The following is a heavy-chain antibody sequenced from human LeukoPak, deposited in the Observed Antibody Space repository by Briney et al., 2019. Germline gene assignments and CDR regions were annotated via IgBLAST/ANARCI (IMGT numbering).Heavy chain of an antibody. CDR1: GFTFYDYA. J-gene: IGHJ6*02. CDR3: AKDIGLWFGELLNAGMDV. V-gene: IGHV3-9*01. Sequence: PGRSLRLSCAASGFTFYDYAMHWVRQAPGKGLEWVSGISWNSGSIVYADSVKGRFTISRDNAKNSLYLQMNSLRAEDTALYYCAKDIGLWFGELLNAGMDVWGQGTTVTVSS. D-gene: IGHD3-10*01. CDR2: ISWNSGSI.